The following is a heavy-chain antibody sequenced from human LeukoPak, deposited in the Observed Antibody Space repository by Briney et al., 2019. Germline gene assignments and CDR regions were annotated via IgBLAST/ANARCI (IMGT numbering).Heavy chain of an antibody. Sequence: ASVKVSCKASGYTFTSYYVHWVRQAPGQGLEWLGTFKPNTRSAHPGLGFRDRVSMTGDMSTSTVFIELNSLRAEDTAVYYCARVYCSSTSCYAFDIWGQGTMVTVSS. CDR2: FKPNTRSA. D-gene: IGHD2-2*01. J-gene: IGHJ3*02. CDR3: ARVYCSSTSCYAFDI. V-gene: IGHV1-46*01. CDR1: GYTFTSYY.